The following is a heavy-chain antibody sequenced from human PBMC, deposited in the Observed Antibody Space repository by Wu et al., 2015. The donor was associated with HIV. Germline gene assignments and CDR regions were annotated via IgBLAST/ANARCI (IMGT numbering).Heavy chain of an antibody. D-gene: IGHD2-2*01. CDR2: IAPMIGTR. V-gene: IGHV1-69*11. CDR3: ASPFPYCSSTSCFYPY. J-gene: IGHJ4*02. CDR1: GGTFRSHY. Sequence: QVQPVESGAEVKKPGSSLKVSCKTFGGTFRSHYTSWVRQAPGQGLVWMARIAPMIGTRDIAQNFQDRVTITADDSTSTAYMELSSLRSEDTAVYYCASPFPYCSSTSCFYPYWGQGTLVTVSS.